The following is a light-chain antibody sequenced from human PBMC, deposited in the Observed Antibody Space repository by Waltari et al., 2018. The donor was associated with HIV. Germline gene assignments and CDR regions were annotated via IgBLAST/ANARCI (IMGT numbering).Light chain of an antibody. CDR2: DAS. CDR3: QQRSNWPIT. J-gene: IGKJ5*01. Sequence: EIVLTQSPATLSLSPGERATLSCRASQSVSSYLAWYQQKPGQAPRRLIYDASNRATGIPARFSGSGSGTDFTLTISSLEPEDFALYYCQQRSNWPITFGQGTRLDIK. V-gene: IGKV3-11*01. CDR1: QSVSSY.